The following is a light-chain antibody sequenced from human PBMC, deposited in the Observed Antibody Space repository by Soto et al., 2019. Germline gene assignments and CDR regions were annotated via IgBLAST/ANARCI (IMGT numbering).Light chain of an antibody. J-gene: IGKJ5*01. Sequence: EMGMTQSPATRSVERREGNTRSSRASQSVSSNLAWYQQKPGQAPRLLIYGASTRATGIPDRFSGSGSGTDFTLTISRLEPEDLAVYYCQRSGGAPLRFDRGTRLEIK. CDR1: QSVSSN. CDR3: QRSGGAPLR. V-gene: IGKV3-20*01. CDR2: GAS.